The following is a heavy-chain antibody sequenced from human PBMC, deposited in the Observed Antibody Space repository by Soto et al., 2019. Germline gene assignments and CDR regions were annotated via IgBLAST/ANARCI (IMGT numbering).Heavy chain of an antibody. Sequence: PSETLSLTCTVSGASISSGTFYWGWIRQPPGKGLESIANIYYDGSTVYNPSFKSRVTISVDTSKNQFSLKLSSVTAADTAVYYCARGRIQLWYPFDYWGQGTLVTVSS. CDR2: IYYDGST. CDR1: GASISSGTFY. CDR3: ARGRIQLWYPFDY. D-gene: IGHD5-18*01. V-gene: IGHV4-39*07. J-gene: IGHJ4*02.